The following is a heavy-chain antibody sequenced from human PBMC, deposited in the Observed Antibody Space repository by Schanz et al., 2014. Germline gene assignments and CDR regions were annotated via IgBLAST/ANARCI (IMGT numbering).Heavy chain of an antibody. D-gene: IGHD3-10*01. CDR2: ISGSGGST. J-gene: IGHJ4*02. Sequence: VHLVESGGGLVKPGGSLRLSCAASGFTFSDYYMTWIRQAPGKGLEWVAGISGSGGSTDYADSVKGRFTISRDNSKNTLSLQMNSLRADDTAVYYCAKKGGDYGSGSYQIIDDWGQGTLVTVSS. V-gene: IGHV3-23*04. CDR3: AKKGGDYGSGSYQIIDD. CDR1: GFTFSDYY.